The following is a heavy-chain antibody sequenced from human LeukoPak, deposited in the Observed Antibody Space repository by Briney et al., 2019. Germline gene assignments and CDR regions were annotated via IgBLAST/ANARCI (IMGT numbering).Heavy chain of an antibody. CDR1: GFTFRTYW. V-gene: IGHV3-7*03. CDR2: IKQDESEK. D-gene: IGHD6-19*01. CDR3: ARGLTVAGTAIFDY. J-gene: IGHJ4*02. Sequence: GGPLTLPCAASGFTFRTYWMSWVRQAPGKGLEWVANIKQDESEKYYMGSVEGRFTISRDNAKNSLYLQMDSLRAEDTAVYYCARGLTVAGTAIFDYWGQGTLVTVSS.